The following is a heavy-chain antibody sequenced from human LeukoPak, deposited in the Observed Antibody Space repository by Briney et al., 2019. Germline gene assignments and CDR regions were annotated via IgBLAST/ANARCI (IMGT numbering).Heavy chain of an antibody. CDR2: IYQSGSA. CDR1: GASVSSIGYS. Sequence: SETLSLTCGVSGASVSSIGYSWSWIRQPPGRGLEWIGYIYQSGSASYNPSLQSRVTISIDKSKNQFSLNLNSVTAADTAVYYCARLIRTPQLVLGWFDPWGQGTLVTVSS. V-gene: IGHV4-30-2*01. CDR3: ARLIRTPQLVLGWFDP. D-gene: IGHD6-13*01. J-gene: IGHJ5*02.